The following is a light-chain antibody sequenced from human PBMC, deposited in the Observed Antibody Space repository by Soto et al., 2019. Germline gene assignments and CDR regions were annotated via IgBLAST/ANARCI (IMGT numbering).Light chain of an antibody. Sequence: QSVLTQPPSASGSPGQSVAISCTGTSSDVGGYNYVSWYQQHPGKAPELMIYEVNKRPSGVPDRFSGSKSGNTASLTVSGLQAGDEADYYCSSYAGSSNVFGTGTKVTVL. V-gene: IGLV2-8*01. CDR2: EVN. CDR3: SSYAGSSNV. CDR1: SSDVGGYNY. J-gene: IGLJ1*01.